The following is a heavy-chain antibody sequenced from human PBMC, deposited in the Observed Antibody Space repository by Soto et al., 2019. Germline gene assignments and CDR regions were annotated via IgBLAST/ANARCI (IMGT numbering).Heavy chain of an antibody. V-gene: IGHV4-30-4*01. J-gene: IGHJ4*02. D-gene: IGHD3-9*01. CDR2: IYHRGKS. Sequence: SETLSLTCTVSGGSVSSGNYFWSWIRQPPGKGLEWIGYIYHRGKSYYNTSLKSPATISLDTPKNQFSLKLSSVTAADTAVYYCARHPGYYDILTGYTTYYFDYWGQGILVT. CDR1: GGSVSSGNYF. CDR3: ARHPGYYDILTGYTTYYFDY.